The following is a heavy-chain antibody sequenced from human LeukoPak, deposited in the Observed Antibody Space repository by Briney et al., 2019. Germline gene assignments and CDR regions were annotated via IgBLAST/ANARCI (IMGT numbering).Heavy chain of an antibody. CDR1: GFTFSSYA. D-gene: IGHD6-6*01. CDR2: ISDNGGST. V-gene: IGHV3-64*01. Sequence: GGSLRLSCAASGFTFSSYAMHWVRQAPGKGLEYVSTISDNGGSTFYANSVKGRFTISRDNSKNTLYLQMGSLRPEDMAVYYCARALIASRPDSLFDYWGQGTLVTVSS. J-gene: IGHJ4*02. CDR3: ARALIASRPDSLFDY.